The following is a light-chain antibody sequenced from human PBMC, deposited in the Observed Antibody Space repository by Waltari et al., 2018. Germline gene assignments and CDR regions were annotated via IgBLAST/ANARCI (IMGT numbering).Light chain of an antibody. V-gene: IGLV3-1*01. CDR3: QAWDSSTVV. CDR2: QDS. J-gene: IGLJ2*01. CDR1: QSGDKY. Sequence: SYELTQPPSVSVSPGQTASIPCSADQSGDKYACWYQQKPGQSPVLVIYQDSKRPSGIPERFSGSNSGNTATLTISGTQAMDEADYYCQAWDSSTVVFGGGTKLTVL.